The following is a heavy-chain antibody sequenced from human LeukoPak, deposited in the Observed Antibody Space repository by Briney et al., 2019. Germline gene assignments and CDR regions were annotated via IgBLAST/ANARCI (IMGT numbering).Heavy chain of an antibody. CDR3: ARDLSGTNDQFDP. Sequence: GGSLRLSCAASGLSFNSYWMHWVRQAPGKGLVWLSRIDSDGSSTSYADSVKGRFTISRDNAENSLFLQMNSLRAEDTAVYYCARDLSGTNDQFDPWGQGTLVTVSS. V-gene: IGHV3-74*01. CDR2: IDSDGSST. J-gene: IGHJ5*02. D-gene: IGHD3-10*01. CDR1: GLSFNSYW.